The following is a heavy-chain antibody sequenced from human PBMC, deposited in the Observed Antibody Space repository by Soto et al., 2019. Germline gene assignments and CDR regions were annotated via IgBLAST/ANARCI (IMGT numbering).Heavy chain of an antibody. V-gene: IGHV3-73*01. Sequence: GGSLRLSCAGTGFALSGSAFHWVRQASGGGLEWIGRIRNKANNYATAYAESAKGRFTISRDDSINTAYLEMNSLRIEDSARYYCTSTGPFDAWGRGVLVTVSS. D-gene: IGHD1-1*01. J-gene: IGHJ4*02. CDR1: GFALSGSA. CDR2: IRNKANNYAT. CDR3: TSTGPFDA.